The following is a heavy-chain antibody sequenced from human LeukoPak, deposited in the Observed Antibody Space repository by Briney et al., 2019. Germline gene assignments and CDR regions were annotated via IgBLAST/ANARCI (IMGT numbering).Heavy chain of an antibody. D-gene: IGHD3-22*01. V-gene: IGHV4-39*07. CDR1: DGSISSSSYY. J-gene: IGHJ6*02. Sequence: PSETLSLTCTVSDGSISSSSYYWGWIRQPPGKGLEWIGSIYYSGSTYYSPSLKSRVAISVDTSKNQFSLKLSSVTAADTAVYYCARLHYDRSGTMDVWGQGTSVTVSS. CDR3: ARLHYDRSGTMDV. CDR2: IYYSGST.